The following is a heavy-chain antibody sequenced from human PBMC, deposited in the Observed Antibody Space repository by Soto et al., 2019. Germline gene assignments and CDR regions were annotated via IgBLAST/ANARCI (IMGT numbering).Heavy chain of an antibody. CDR3: ARAPYSSGWWGFDY. D-gene: IGHD6-19*01. Sequence: PSETLSLTCTVSGGSVSSGSYYWSWIRQPPGRGLEWIGFIYYAGSTNYNPSLNSRVTISVDTSKNQFSLTVTSVTAADTAVYYCARAPYSSGWWGFDYWGQGTLVTVSS. CDR1: GGSVSSGSYY. J-gene: IGHJ4*02. CDR2: IYYAGST. V-gene: IGHV4-61*01.